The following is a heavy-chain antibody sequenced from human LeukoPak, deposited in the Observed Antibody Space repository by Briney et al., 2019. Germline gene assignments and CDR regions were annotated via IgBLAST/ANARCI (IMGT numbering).Heavy chain of an antibody. Sequence: GGSLRLSCAASGFTFSSHWMSWVRQAPGKGLEWVAFIRYDGSNKYYADSVKGRFTISRDNSKNTLYLQMNSLRAEDTAVSYCAKVVSPDFWSGYYHDYWGQGTLVTVSS. CDR1: GFTFSSHW. J-gene: IGHJ4*02. D-gene: IGHD3-3*01. CDR3: AKVVSPDFWSGYYHDY. CDR2: IRYDGSNK. V-gene: IGHV3-30*02.